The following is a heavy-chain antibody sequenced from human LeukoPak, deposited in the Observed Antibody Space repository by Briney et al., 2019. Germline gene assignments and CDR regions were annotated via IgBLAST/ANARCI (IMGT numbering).Heavy chain of an antibody. CDR3: AREYSGSYREFDY. V-gene: IGHV4-4*07. Sequence: SETLSLTCTVSGGSISSYYWSWIRQPPGKGLEWIGRIYTSGSTNYNASLKSRVSMSVDTSKNQFSLKLSSVTAADTAVFYCAREYSGSYREFDYWGQGTLVTVSS. D-gene: IGHD1-26*01. CDR1: GGSISSYY. CDR2: IYTSGST. J-gene: IGHJ4*02.